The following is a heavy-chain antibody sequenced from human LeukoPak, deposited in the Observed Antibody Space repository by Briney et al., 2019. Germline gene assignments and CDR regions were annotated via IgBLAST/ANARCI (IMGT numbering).Heavy chain of an antibody. CDR2: IHYSGST. V-gene: IGHV4-39*01. CDR1: GDSISDSNYY. D-gene: IGHD3-10*01. J-gene: IGHJ4*02. CDR3: ARLNGSGSSYFDY. Sequence: PSETLSLTCTVSGDSISDSNYYWGWIRQPPGKGLEWIGSIHYSGSTYYNPSLKSRVTISVDTSKNQFSLKLSSVTAADTAVYYCARLNGSGSSYFDYWGQGTLVTVSS.